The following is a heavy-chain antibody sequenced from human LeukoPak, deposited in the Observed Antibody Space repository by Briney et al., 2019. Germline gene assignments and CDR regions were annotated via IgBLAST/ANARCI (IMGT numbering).Heavy chain of an antibody. CDR2: INQDGTET. CDR1: GFVFNTYW. V-gene: IGHV3-7*01. D-gene: IGHD2-21*01. J-gene: IGHJ3*01. Sequence: GVSLRLSCVASGFVFNTYWIYWVRQAPGKGLEWVATINQDGTETRYVDSVKGRFTISRDNAKSSVFLQMNSLRVEDTAVFYCAHAYLWGQGTMVTVS. CDR3: AHAYL.